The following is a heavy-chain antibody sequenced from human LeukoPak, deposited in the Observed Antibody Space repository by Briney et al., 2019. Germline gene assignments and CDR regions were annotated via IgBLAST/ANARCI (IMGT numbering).Heavy chain of an antibody. CDR1: GHSISIYY. Sequence: SETLSLTCTLSGHSISIYYGSWIRKSPGKELEWICDMYNRGSTIYNPSLKSRVTISTDTSKNQFSLTLASVTAADTAVYYCARAEKAVTGTLDSWGQGTLITVSS. J-gene: IGHJ4*02. D-gene: IGHD6-19*01. CDR2: MYNRGST. CDR3: ARAEKAVTGTLDS. V-gene: IGHV4-59*01.